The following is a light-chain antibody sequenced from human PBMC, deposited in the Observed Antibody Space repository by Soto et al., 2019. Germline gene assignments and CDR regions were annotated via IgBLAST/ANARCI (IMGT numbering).Light chain of an antibody. CDR1: QDISNY. Sequence: DIQMTQSPSSLSASVGDRVTITCQASQDISNYLNWYQQKPGKAPKLLIYDASNLETGVPSRFSGSGSGTDFTLTISSLEPEDFAVYYCQQYGGSPRTFGQGTKVDI. V-gene: IGKV1-33*01. CDR2: DAS. J-gene: IGKJ1*01. CDR3: QQYGGSPRT.